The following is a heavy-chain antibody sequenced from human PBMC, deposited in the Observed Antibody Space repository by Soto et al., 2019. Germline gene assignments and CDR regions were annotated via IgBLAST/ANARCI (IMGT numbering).Heavy chain of an antibody. Sequence: EVQLLESGGGLVQPGGSLRLSCAASGFTFSSYAMSWVRQAPGKGLEWVSAISGSGGSTYYADSVKGRFTISRDNSKNTLYLQMNSLRAEDTAVYYCAKDGVGGYCSGGSCYSSGAFDIWGQGTMVTVSS. J-gene: IGHJ3*02. V-gene: IGHV3-23*01. CDR1: GFTFSSYA. CDR3: AKDGVGGYCSGGSCYSSGAFDI. D-gene: IGHD2-15*01. CDR2: ISGSGGST.